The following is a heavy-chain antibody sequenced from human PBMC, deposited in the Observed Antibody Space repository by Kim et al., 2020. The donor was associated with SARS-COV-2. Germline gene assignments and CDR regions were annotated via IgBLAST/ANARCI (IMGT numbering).Heavy chain of an antibody. V-gene: IGHV4-39*07. CDR1: GGSISSSSYY. J-gene: IGHJ6*02. Sequence: SETLSLTCTVSGGSISSSSYYWGWIRQPPGKGLEWIGSIYYSGSTYYNPSLKSRVTISVDTSKNQFSLKLSSVTAADTAVYYCARDVGRPGYYYYGMDVWGQGTTVTVSS. CDR2: IYYSGST. CDR3: ARDVGRPGYYYYGMDV.